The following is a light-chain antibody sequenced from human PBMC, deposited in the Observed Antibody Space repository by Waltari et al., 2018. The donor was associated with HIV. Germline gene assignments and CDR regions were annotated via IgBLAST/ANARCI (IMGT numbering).Light chain of an antibody. CDR3: AAWDDGLSGVV. CDR2: RNH. J-gene: IGLJ2*01. Sequence: QSVLTQPPSASGTPGQRVTIPCSGSSANTGNHYVYWYQQLPETAPKLLIYRNHQRPSGVPDRFSGSKSGTSASLAVSGLRSEDEGDYYCAAWDDGLSGVVFGGGTKLTVL. CDR1: SANTGNHY. V-gene: IGLV1-47*01.